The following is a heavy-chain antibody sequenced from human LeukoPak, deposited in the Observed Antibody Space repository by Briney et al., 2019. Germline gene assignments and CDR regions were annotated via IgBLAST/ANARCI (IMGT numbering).Heavy chain of an antibody. CDR1: GFTFSSYS. V-gene: IGHV3-48*01. J-gene: IGHJ4*02. CDR3: AKGYYDSSGYYYYFDY. CDR2: ISSSSTI. Sequence: GGSLRLSCAASGFTFSSYSMNWVRQAPGKGLEWVSYISSSSTIYYADSVKGRFTISRDNSKNTLYLQMNSLRAEDTAVYYCAKGYYDSSGYYYYFDYWGQGTLATVSS. D-gene: IGHD3-22*01.